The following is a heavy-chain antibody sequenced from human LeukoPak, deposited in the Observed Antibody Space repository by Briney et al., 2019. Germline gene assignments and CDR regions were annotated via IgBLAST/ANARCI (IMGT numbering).Heavy chain of an antibody. D-gene: IGHD1-26*01. CDR1: GYTFTSYY. J-gene: IGHJ4*02. Sequence: GASVKVSCKASGYTFTSYYMHWVRQAPGQGLEWMGIINPSGGSTSYVQKFQGRVTITRNTSISKAHMELSSLRSEDTAVYYCARGGGGSYYDFDYWGQGTLVTVSS. CDR2: INPSGGST. CDR3: ARGGGGSYYDFDY. V-gene: IGHV1-46*01.